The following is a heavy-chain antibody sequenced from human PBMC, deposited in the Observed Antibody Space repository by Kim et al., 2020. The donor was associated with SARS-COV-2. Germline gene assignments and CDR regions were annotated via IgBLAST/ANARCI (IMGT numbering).Heavy chain of an antibody. V-gene: IGHV1-69*13. CDR2: IIPIFGTA. CDR1: GGTFSSYA. J-gene: IGHJ6*02. D-gene: IGHD2-15*01. CDR3: AIGGKRTRNRYYYYGMDV. Sequence: SVKVSCKASGGTFSSYAISWVRQAPGQGLEWMGGIIPIFGTANYAQKFQGRVTITADESTSTAYMELSSLRSEDTAVYYCAIGGKRTRNRYYYYGMDVWGQGTTVTVSS.